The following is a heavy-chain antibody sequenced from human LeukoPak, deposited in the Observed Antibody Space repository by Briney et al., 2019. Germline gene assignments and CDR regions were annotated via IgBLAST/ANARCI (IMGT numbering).Heavy chain of an antibody. D-gene: IGHD6-19*01. V-gene: IGHV3-30*03. CDR1: GFTFSSYG. Sequence: QPGGSLRLSCAASGFTFSSYGMHWVRQAPGKGLEWVAGTAYNGNNKYYADSVKGRFSISRDNSKNTLYLQMNSLRAEDTAVYYCARDRQWMVFDYWGQGTLVTVSS. CDR3: ARDRQWMVFDY. J-gene: IGHJ4*02. CDR2: TAYNGNNK.